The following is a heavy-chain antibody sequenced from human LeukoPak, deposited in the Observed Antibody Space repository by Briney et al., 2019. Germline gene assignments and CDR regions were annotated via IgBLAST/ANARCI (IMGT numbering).Heavy chain of an antibody. Sequence: KPSETLSLTCTVSGGSISSYYWSWIRQPPGKGLEWIGYIYYSGSTNYNTSLKSRVTISVDTSKNQFSLKLSSVTAADTAVYYRARLTYDFWSGYYMDVWGKGTTVTVSS. CDR1: GGSISSYY. J-gene: IGHJ6*03. CDR3: ARLTYDFWSGYYMDV. D-gene: IGHD3-3*01. V-gene: IGHV4-59*01. CDR2: IYYSGST.